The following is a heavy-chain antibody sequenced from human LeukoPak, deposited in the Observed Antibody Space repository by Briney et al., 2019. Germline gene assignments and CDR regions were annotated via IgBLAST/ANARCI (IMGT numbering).Heavy chain of an antibody. Sequence: SETLSLTCTVSGGSITSSYWTWIRQPPGKGLEWIGYTYYGGSTNYNPSLKSRVTISVDTSKNQFSLKLTSVTAADTAIYYCARLWFGEVAHYYYYTDVWGKGTTATVSS. CDR3: ARLWFGEVAHYYYYTDV. D-gene: IGHD3-10*01. V-gene: IGHV4-59*01. J-gene: IGHJ6*03. CDR2: TYYGGST. CDR1: GGSITSSY.